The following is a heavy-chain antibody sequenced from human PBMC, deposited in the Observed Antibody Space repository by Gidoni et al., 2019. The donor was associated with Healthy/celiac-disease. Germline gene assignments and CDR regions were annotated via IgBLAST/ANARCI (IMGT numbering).Heavy chain of an antibody. CDR3: ARRAGGHPYDY. Sequence: QVQLQESGPGLVKPSETLSLTCTVSGGSISSYYWSWIRQPPGKGLEWIGYIYYSGSTNYNPSLKSRVTISVDTSKNQFSLKLSSVTAPDTAVYYCARRAGGHPYDYWGQGTLVTVSS. V-gene: IGHV4-59*01. J-gene: IGHJ4*02. D-gene: IGHD3-16*01. CDR2: IYYSGST. CDR1: GGSISSYY.